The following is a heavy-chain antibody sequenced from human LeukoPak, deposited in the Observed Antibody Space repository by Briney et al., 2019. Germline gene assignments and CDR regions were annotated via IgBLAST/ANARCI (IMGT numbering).Heavy chain of an antibody. Sequence: PSETLSLTCAVSGGSISTRYYYWGWIRQPPGKGLEWIGTIHDSGSTYYSPSLKSQVTISVDTSNNQFSLKLSSVTVGDTAVYYCASLYFYGSGSFPNYWGQGILVTVST. V-gene: IGHV4-39*01. CDR2: IHDSGST. CDR3: ASLYFYGSGSFPNY. J-gene: IGHJ4*02. D-gene: IGHD3-10*01. CDR1: GGSISTRYYY.